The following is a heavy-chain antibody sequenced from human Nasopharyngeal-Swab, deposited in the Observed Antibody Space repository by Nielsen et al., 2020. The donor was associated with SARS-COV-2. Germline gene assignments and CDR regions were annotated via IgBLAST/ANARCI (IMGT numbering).Heavy chain of an antibody. V-gene: IGHV4-34*01. D-gene: IGHD4-17*01. CDR1: GGSFGGYY. CDR2: INHSGST. CDR3: ARVPGDFYFDY. Sequence: SETLSLTCAVYGGSFGGYYWSWIRQPPGKGLEWIGEINHSGSTNYNPSLKSRVTISVDTSKNQFSLKLSSVTAADTAVYYCARVPGDFYFDYWGQGTLVTVSS. J-gene: IGHJ4*02.